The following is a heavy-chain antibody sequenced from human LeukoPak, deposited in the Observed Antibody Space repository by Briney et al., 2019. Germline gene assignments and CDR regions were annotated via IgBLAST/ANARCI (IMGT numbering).Heavy chain of an antibody. CDR1: GFTVNNDY. CDR3: AREPHSMKYYYGSGSLAGILDV. V-gene: IGHV4-59*02. Sequence: PGGSLRLSCAASGFTVNNDYMSWVRQAPGKGLEWIGYIYYSGSTNYNPSLKSRVTISVDTSKNQFSLKLSSVTAADTAVYYCAREPHSMKYYYGSGSLAGILDVWGKGTTVTVSS. J-gene: IGHJ6*04. D-gene: IGHD3-10*01. CDR2: IYYSGST.